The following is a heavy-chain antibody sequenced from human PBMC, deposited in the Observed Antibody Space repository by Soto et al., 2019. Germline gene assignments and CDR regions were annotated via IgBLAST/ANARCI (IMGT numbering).Heavy chain of an antibody. CDR1: GYIFTAYS. V-gene: IGHV1-46*01. Sequence: QVQLVQSGAEVKKPGASVKVSCKTSGYIFTAYSMHWVRQAPGQGLEWMGVVNPSGGSAHYAQSFEGRGTLTRDTSTSTFYMELSSLRSEDTAVYYCAREEKCRGGTCYSEYFHHWGQGTLVTDSS. CDR2: VNPSGGSA. J-gene: IGHJ1*01. D-gene: IGHD2-15*01. CDR3: AREEKCRGGTCYSEYFHH.